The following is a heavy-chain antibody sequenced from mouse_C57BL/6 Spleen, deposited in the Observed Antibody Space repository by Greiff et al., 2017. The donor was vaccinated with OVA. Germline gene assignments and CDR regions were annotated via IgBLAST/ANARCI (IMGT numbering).Heavy chain of an antibody. CDR1: GFTFSSYA. Sequence: EVKLQESGGGLVKPGGSLKLSCAASGFTFSSYAMSWVRQTPEKRLEWVATISDGGSYTYYPDNVKGRFTISRDNAKNNLYLQMSHLKSEDTAMYYCASREDYGAMDYWGQGTSVTVSS. V-gene: IGHV5-4*03. J-gene: IGHJ4*01. CDR3: ASREDYGAMDY. CDR2: ISDGGSYT.